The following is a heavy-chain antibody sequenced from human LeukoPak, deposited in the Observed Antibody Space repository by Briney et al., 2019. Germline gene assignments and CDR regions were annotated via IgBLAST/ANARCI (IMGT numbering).Heavy chain of an antibody. V-gene: IGHV3-23*01. J-gene: IGHJ4*02. Sequence: GGSLRLSCTASGFTFSSYAMSWVRQAPGKGLEWVSAISGSGGSIYYADSVKGRFTISRDNSKNTLYLQMNSLRAEDTAVYYCPRGSGYPYYFDYWGQGTLVTVSS. CDR1: GFTFSSYA. CDR3: PRGSGYPYYFDY. CDR2: ISGSGGSI. D-gene: IGHD5-12*01.